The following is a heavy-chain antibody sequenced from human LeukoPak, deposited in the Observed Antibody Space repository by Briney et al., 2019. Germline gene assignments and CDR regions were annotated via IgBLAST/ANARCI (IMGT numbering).Heavy chain of an antibody. D-gene: IGHD1-26*01. Sequence: PGGSLRLSCAASGFTFSDYYMSWIRQAPGKGLECVSYISSSGSTIYYADSVKGRFTISRDNAKNSLYLQMNSLRAEDTAVYYCARGILVGAQNFDYWGQGTLVTVSS. J-gene: IGHJ4*02. CDR1: GFTFSDYY. V-gene: IGHV3-11*04. CDR2: ISSSGSTI. CDR3: ARGILVGAQNFDY.